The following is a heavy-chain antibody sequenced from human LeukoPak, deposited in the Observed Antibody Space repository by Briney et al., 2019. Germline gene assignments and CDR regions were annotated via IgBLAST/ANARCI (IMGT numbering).Heavy chain of an antibody. Sequence: ASVKVSCKVSGYTLTELSIHWVRQAPGRGLEWMGGFDPEHGETIYAQMIQGRVTMTEDTSADTAYIELTSLTSDDTAVYYCATRSPHSGYDSFDYWGQGTLVTVSS. CDR1: GYTLTELS. V-gene: IGHV1-24*01. CDR2: FDPEHGET. D-gene: IGHD5-12*01. J-gene: IGHJ4*02. CDR3: ATRSPHSGYDSFDY.